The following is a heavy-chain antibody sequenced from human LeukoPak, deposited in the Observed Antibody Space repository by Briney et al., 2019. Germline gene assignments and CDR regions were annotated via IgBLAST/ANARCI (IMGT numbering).Heavy chain of an antibody. D-gene: IGHD4-17*01. CDR2: INHSGST. Sequence: SETLSLTCTVSRGSVSSSTYYWSWIRQPPGKGLEWIGEINHSGSTNYNPSLKSRVTISVDTSKNQFSLKLSSVTAADTAVYYCARGFGMTTVTTAGYYFDYWGQGTLVTVSS. CDR3: ARGFGMTTVTTAGYYFDY. V-gene: IGHV4-39*07. CDR1: RGSVSSSTYY. J-gene: IGHJ4*02.